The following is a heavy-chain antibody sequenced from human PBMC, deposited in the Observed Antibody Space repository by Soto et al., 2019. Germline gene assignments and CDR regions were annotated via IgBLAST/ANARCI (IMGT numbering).Heavy chain of an antibody. Sequence: TGGSLRLSCAASGFTFDDYTMHWVCQAPGKGLEWVSLISWDGGSTYYADSVKGRFTISRDNSKNSLYLQMNSLRTEDTALYYCAKAAVVQTPYYYYGMDVWGQGTTVTVSS. V-gene: IGHV3-43*01. D-gene: IGHD2-15*01. J-gene: IGHJ6*02. CDR2: ISWDGGST. CDR3: AKAAVVQTPYYYYGMDV. CDR1: GFTFDDYT.